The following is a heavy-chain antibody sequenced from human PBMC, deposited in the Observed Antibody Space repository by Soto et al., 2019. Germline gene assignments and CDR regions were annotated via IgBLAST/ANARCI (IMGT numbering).Heavy chain of an antibody. Sequence: PGESLKISCQASGYSFTNYWIGWVRQMPGKGLEWMGIIYPDDFDIRYNPSFHGQVTISADKSITTAYLQWSSLKAPDTAMYYCARGVTGGLAAFDIWGQGTMVTVSS. V-gene: IGHV5-51*01. CDR2: IYPDDFDI. D-gene: IGHD2-8*02. CDR3: ARGVTGGLAAFDI. J-gene: IGHJ3*02. CDR1: GYSFTNYW.